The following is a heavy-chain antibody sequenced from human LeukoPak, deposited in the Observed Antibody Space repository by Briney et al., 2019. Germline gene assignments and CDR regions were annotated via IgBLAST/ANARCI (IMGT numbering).Heavy chain of an antibody. CDR3: ARDRGAPGYSCGTDY. V-gene: IGHV3-7*01. CDR2: IKQDGSEK. D-gene: IGHD5-18*01. J-gene: IGHJ4*02. Sequence: PGGSLRLSCAASGFTFSSYWMSWVRQAPGKGLEWVANIKQDGSEKYYVDSVKGRFTISRDNAKNSLYLQMNSLRAEDTAVYYCARDRGAPGYSCGTDYWGQGTLVTVSS. CDR1: GFTFSSYW.